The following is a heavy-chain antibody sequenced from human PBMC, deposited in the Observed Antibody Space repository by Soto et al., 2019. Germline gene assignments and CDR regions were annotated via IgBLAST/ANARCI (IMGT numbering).Heavy chain of an antibody. CDR1: GFTFSSYA. V-gene: IGHV3-64D*08. CDR3: ASGYDLSVIDY. J-gene: IGHJ4*02. D-gene: IGHD5-12*01. CDR2: ISSNGGST. Sequence: GGSLRLSCSASGFTFSSYAMHWVRQAPGKGLEYVSAISSNGGSTYYADSVKGRFTISRDNAKNTLYLQMNSLRAEDTAVYYCASGYDLSVIDYWGQGTLVTVSS.